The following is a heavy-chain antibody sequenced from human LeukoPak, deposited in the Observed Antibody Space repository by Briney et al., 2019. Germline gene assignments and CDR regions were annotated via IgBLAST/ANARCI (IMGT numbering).Heavy chain of an antibody. J-gene: IGHJ4*02. CDR3: VTDTTGYLTFDY. V-gene: IGHV5-51*06. Sequence: GESLKISCKGSGFTSPTYWIGWVRQMPGEGLQWIGIIYLGDSDTRYSRSFRGQVTISGDKSISTAYLQWRSLQASDTAIYYCVTDTTGYLTFDYWGQGTLVAVSS. D-gene: IGHD3-9*01. CDR1: GFTSPTYW. CDR2: IYLGDSDT.